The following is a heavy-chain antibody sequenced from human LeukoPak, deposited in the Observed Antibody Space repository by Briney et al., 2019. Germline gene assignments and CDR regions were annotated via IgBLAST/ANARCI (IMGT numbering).Heavy chain of an antibody. J-gene: IGHJ4*02. V-gene: IGHV6-1*01. CDR1: GDTVSSNSAS. CDR3: GRETDFGVVTN. Sequence: SQTLSLTCALSGDTVSSNSASWNWIRQSPSRGLEWLGRTYYRSQQWHSDYAPSMKGRITLNPDTSKNQFSLQLNSMTPEDTAVYYCGRETDFGVVTNWGQGTLVTVSS. CDR2: TYYRSQQWHS. D-gene: IGHD3-3*01.